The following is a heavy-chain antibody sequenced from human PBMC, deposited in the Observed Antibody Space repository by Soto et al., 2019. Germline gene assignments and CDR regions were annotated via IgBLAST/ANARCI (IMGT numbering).Heavy chain of an antibody. V-gene: IGHV3-23*01. CDR2: ISVMGDST. J-gene: IGHJ4*02. CDR1: GRTFRFDA. D-gene: IGHD3-16*02. Sequence: GGALRVSCGASGRTFRFDAMTGVRQPPGKAREWVSSISVMGDSTYYPDSVKGRFTISRDNSQNTPYLQVNFLRAEYTAVYLCDTDSTAVYGYHHFDDWGQGSPVTVSS. CDR3: DTDSTAVYGYHHFDD.